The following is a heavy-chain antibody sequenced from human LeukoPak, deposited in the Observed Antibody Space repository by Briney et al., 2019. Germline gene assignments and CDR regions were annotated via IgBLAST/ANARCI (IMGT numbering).Heavy chain of an antibody. CDR1: GYTFTSYG. Sequence: ASVKVSCKASGYTFTSYGISWVRQATGQGLEWMGWMNPNSGNTGYAQKFQGRVTMTRNTSISTAYMELSSLRSEDTAVYCCARLFSGYDWGYGTDYWGQGTLVTVSS. J-gene: IGHJ4*02. V-gene: IGHV1-8*02. CDR3: ARLFSGYDWGYGTDY. D-gene: IGHD5-12*01. CDR2: MNPNSGNT.